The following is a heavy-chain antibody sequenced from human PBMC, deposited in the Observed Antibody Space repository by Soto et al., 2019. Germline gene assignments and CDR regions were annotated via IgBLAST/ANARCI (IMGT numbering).Heavy chain of an antibody. CDR2: INAGNGNT. CDR1: GYTLTSYA. D-gene: IGHD1-26*01. Sequence: ASVKVSCKASGYTLTSYAMHWVRQAPGQRLEWMGWINAGNGNTKYSQKFQGRVTITRDTSASTAYMELSSLRSEDTAVYYCARVRPIVGATKIDYWGQGTLVTSPQ. V-gene: IGHV1-3*01. CDR3: ARVRPIVGATKIDY. J-gene: IGHJ4*02.